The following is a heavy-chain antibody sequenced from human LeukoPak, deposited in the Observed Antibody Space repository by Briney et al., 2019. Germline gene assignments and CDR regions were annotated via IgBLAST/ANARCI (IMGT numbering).Heavy chain of an antibody. D-gene: IGHD2-2*01. J-gene: IGHJ3*02. CDR2: INHSGST. CDR1: GGSFSGYY. V-gene: IGHV4-34*01. CDR3: ARDRTATYDAFDI. Sequence: PSETLSLTCAVYGGSFSGYYWSWIRQPPGKGLEWIGEINHSGSTNYNPSLKSRVTISVDTSKNQFSLKLSSVTAADTAVYYCARDRTATYDAFDIWGKGTMVTVSS.